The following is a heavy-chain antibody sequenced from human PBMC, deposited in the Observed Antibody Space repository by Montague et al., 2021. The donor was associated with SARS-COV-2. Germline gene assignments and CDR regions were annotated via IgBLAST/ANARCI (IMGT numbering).Heavy chain of an antibody. Sequence: SETLSLTCTVSGASITSYYWSWIRQPAGKGLECIGLIYTSGSTNYNPSLKSRVTMSVDTSRKQFSLKLTSVTAADTAMYYCARARVVVPTTRNWFDPWGQGTLVTVSS. J-gene: IGHJ5*02. CDR2: IYTSGST. CDR1: GASITSYY. V-gene: IGHV4-4*07. CDR3: ARARVVVPTTRNWFDP. D-gene: IGHD2-2*01.